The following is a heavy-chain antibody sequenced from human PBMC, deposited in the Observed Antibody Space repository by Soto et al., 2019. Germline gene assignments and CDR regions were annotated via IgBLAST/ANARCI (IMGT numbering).Heavy chain of an antibody. CDR3: ARYSGSYHYYYYGIDV. J-gene: IGHJ6*02. V-gene: IGHV5-51*01. D-gene: IGHD1-26*01. CDR1: GYSFTSNW. Sequence: PGESLKISCKGSGYSFTSNWIGWVRQMPGKGLEWMGIIYPGDSDTRYSPSFQGQVTISADKSINTAYLQWSSLKASDTAMYYCARYSGSYHYYYYGIDVRAQRTTVTGSS. CDR2: IYPGDSDT.